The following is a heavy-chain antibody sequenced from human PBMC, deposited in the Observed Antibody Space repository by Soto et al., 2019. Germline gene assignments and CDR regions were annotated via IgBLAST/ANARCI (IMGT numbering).Heavy chain of an antibody. CDR1: GYTFTTHY. CDR3: ARAGENYGSGTFSPPLRYYFNS. D-gene: IGHD3-10*01. V-gene: IGHV1-46*01. J-gene: IGHJ4*02. CDR2: INPSGGRT. Sequence: QVQLVQSGAEVKKPGASVTVSCKASGYTFTTHYMHWVRQAPGQGLEWMGIINPSGGRTTYALKFQGRVSLTSDTSTNTVYMELSSLRSEDPAVYYCARAGENYGSGTFSPPLRYYFNSWGQGTLVTVSS.